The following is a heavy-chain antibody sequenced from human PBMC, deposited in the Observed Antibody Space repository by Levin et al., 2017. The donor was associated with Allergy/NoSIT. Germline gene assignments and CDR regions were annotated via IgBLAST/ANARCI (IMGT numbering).Heavy chain of an antibody. J-gene: IGHJ4*02. CDR2: IWYDGNNK. CDR1: GFTFSSYA. Sequence: GGSLRLSCAASGFTFSSYAMHWVRQAPGKGLEWVAIIWYDGNNKNYADSVKGRFTISRDNSNNTVSLQMNSLRAEDTAVYYCARGREAYDILTAFDYWGQGTLVTVSS. CDR3: ARGREAYDILTAFDY. D-gene: IGHD3-9*01. V-gene: IGHV3-33*01.